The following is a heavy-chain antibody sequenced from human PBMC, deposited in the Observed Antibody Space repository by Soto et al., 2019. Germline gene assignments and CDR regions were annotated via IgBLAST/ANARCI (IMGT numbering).Heavy chain of an antibody. CDR1: GFTFSSYA. D-gene: IGHD3-22*01. V-gene: IGHV3-30-3*01. Sequence: QVQLVESGGGVVQPGRSLRLSCAASGFTFSSYAMHWVRQAPGKGLEWVAVISYDGSNKYYADSVKGRFTISRDNSKNTLYLQMNSLRAEDTAVYYCARNDPEDYDSSWGQGTLVTVSS. CDR2: ISYDGSNK. J-gene: IGHJ4*02. CDR3: ARNDPEDYDSS.